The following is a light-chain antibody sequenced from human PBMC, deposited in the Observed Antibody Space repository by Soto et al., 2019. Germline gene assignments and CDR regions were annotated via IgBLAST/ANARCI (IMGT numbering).Light chain of an antibody. CDR2: DAS. Sequence: DIQMTQSPSAMSVSIGDRVTITCRASQAISSYLAWFQQKSGKVPTRLIYDASTLQSGVPSRFSGSGSGTDFTLTITNVQPEDVATYFCLQHDRYPYSFGQRTKL. V-gene: IGKV1-17*03. J-gene: IGKJ2*03. CDR3: LQHDRYPYS. CDR1: QAISSY.